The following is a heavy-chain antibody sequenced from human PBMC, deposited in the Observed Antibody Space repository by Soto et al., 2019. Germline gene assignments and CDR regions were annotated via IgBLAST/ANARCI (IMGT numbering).Heavy chain of an antibody. CDR3: ARDPWAADY. D-gene: IGHD3-16*01. Sequence: PGGSLRLSCVAPGFTVSTKYMSWVRQAPGKGLEWVSVIYSGGSTFYADSVRGRFTISRDNSKNTVNLQMNSLRAEDTAVYYCARDPWAADYWGQGTLVTVSS. V-gene: IGHV3-66*01. J-gene: IGHJ4*02. CDR2: IYSGGST. CDR1: GFTVSTKY.